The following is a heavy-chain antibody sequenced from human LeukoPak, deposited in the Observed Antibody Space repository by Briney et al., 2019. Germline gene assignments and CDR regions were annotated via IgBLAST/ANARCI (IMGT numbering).Heavy chain of an antibody. Sequence: PGSSLRLSCGGSGISSNNMSWFRQSPGKGLDWLSYINVNSRTTYYADSVKGRFTISRDNAKSSLYPQMNSLQVEDTAIYYCATDDFYGSLPVWGQGTLVTVSS. CDR1: GISSNN. J-gene: IGHJ3*01. V-gene: IGHV3-48*04. CDR2: INVNSRTT. CDR3: ATDDFYGSLPV. D-gene: IGHD2-15*01.